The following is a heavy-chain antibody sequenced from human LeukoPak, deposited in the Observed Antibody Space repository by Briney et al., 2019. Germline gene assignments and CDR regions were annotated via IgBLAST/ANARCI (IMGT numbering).Heavy chain of an antibody. CDR3: AKDMGNYYDSSGYAFDY. CDR2: ISWNSGSI. V-gene: IGHV3-9*01. D-gene: IGHD3-22*01. CDR1: GFTFDDYA. Sequence: PGRSLRLSCAASGFTFDDYAMHWVRQAPGKGLEGVSGISWNSGSIAYADSVKGRFTISRDNAKNSLYLQMNSLRAEDTALYYCAKDMGNYYDSSGYAFDYWGQGTLVTVSS. J-gene: IGHJ4*02.